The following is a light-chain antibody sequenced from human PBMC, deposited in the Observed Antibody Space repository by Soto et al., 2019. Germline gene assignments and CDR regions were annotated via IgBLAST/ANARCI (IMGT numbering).Light chain of an antibody. CDR3: QQYHDWPPVT. CDR2: GVS. Sequence: EIVLAQSPATLSVSPGERVTLSCRASQNANRNLAWYQQKPGQAPRLLMYGVSARATGFPARFSGSGSGTEFTLTISSLQPEDFAVYYCQQYHDWPPVTFGGGTKVAI. CDR1: QNANRN. V-gene: IGKV3-15*01. J-gene: IGKJ4*01.